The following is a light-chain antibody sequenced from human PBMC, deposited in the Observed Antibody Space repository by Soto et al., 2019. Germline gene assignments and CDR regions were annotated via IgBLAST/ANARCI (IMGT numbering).Light chain of an antibody. CDR2: TAS. Sequence: DIQLTQSPSTMSASVGDRVTITCRARQRIGCWLAWYPQTPGQAPKPLIYTASHLQNGVPSRFSGGGIGTEVTHTISSLHPDELETYYCQRCYIFTDSFGQETQVEIE. CDR1: QRIGCW. V-gene: IGKV1-5*03. J-gene: IGKJ2*01. CDR3: QRCYIFTDS.